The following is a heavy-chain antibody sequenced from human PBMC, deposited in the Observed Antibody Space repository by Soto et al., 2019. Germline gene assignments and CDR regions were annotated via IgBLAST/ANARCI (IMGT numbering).Heavy chain of an antibody. J-gene: IGHJ4*02. CDR1: GYTFTSYG. Sequence: ASVKVSCKASGYTFTSYGISWVRPAPGQGLEWMGWISAYNGNTNYAQKLQGRVTMTTDTSTSTAYMELRSLRSDDTAVYYCARDLGEYDFWSGFCWCQGTLVTVSS. CDR2: ISAYNGNT. D-gene: IGHD3-3*01. CDR3: ARDLGEYDFWSGFC. V-gene: IGHV1-18*04.